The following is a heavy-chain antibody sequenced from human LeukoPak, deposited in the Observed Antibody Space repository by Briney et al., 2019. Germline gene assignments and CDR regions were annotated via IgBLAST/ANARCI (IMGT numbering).Heavy chain of an antibody. CDR1: GYTFTSYY. CDR3: ARDRGYDILTGYFPSWFDP. D-gene: IGHD3-9*01. Sequence: SVKVSCKTSGYTFTSYYIHWVRQAPGQGLEWMGGIIPIFGTANYAQKFQGRVTITADESTSTAYMELSSLRSEDTAVYYCARDRGYDILTGYFPSWFDPWGQGTLVTVSS. CDR2: IIPIFGTA. V-gene: IGHV1-69*13. J-gene: IGHJ5*02.